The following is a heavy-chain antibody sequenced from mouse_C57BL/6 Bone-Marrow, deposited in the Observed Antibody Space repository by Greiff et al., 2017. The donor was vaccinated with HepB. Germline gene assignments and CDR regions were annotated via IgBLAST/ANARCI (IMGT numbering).Heavy chain of an antibody. J-gene: IGHJ1*03. CDR3: ARPYDYDDWYFDV. CDR1: GFTFSDYG. Sequence: VQLKESGGGLVQPGGSLKLSCAASGFTFSDYGMAWVRQAPRKGPEWVAFISNLAYSIYYADTVTGRFTISRENAKNTLYLEMSSLRSEDTAMYYCARPYDYDDWYFDVWGTGTTVTVSS. V-gene: IGHV5-15*01. CDR2: ISNLAYSI. D-gene: IGHD2-4*01.